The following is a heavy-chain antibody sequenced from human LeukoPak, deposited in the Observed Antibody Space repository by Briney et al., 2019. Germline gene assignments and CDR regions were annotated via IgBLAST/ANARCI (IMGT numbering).Heavy chain of an antibody. CDR3: ARGVGYPYYFDY. CDR1: GFTFNTFA. V-gene: IGHV3-23*01. Sequence: PGGSLRLSCAASGFTFNTFAMGWVRRAPGKGLEWGSTISASGASTYYADSVKGRFTISRDNSKNTLYLQMSSLRAEDTAVYYCARGVGYPYYFDYWGQGTLVTISS. D-gene: IGHD6-25*01. J-gene: IGHJ4*02. CDR2: ISASGAST.